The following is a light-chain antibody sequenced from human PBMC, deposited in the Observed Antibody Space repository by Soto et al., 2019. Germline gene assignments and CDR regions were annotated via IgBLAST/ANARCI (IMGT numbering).Light chain of an antibody. V-gene: IGKV1-5*03. CDR1: QSIADY. CDR2: KAS. Sequence: DIQLTQSPSTLSASVGDRVTITCRASQSIADYLAWYQQKPGKAPNLLIYKASSLESGVPSRFSGSGSGTEFTLTISSLQPGDFATYYCHLYNLYSQETFGQGTKVDIK. J-gene: IGKJ1*01. CDR3: HLYNLYSQET.